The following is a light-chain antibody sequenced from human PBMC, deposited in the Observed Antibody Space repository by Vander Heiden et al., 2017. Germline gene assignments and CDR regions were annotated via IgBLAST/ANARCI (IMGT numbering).Light chain of an antibody. CDR3: QQYNSYLFT. CDR2: KAS. Sequence: DIQMTQSPSTLSASVGDRATITCRASQSISSWLAWYQQKPGKAPKLLIYKASSLESGVPSRFSGSGSGTEFTLTISSLQPDDFATYYCQQYNSYLFTFGPGTKVDIK. CDR1: QSISSW. V-gene: IGKV1-5*03. J-gene: IGKJ3*01.